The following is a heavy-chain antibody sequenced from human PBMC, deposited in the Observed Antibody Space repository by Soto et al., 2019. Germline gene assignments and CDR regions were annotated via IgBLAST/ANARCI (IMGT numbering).Heavy chain of an antibody. V-gene: IGHV4-31*03. D-gene: IGHD6-13*01. Sequence: QVQLQESGPGLVKPSQTLSLTCTVSGGSISSGGYYWSWIRQHPGKGLEWIGYIYYRGSTYYNPSLKSRVTISVDTSKNPFSLKLSSVTAADTAVYYCARRSSSWFFDYWGQGTLVTVSS. CDR2: IYYRGST. CDR3: ARRSSSWFFDY. J-gene: IGHJ4*02. CDR1: GGSISSGGYY.